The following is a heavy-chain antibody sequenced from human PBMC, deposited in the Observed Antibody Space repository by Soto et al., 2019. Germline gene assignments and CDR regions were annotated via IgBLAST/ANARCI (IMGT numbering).Heavy chain of an antibody. CDR2: INPNSGGT. J-gene: IGHJ5*02. D-gene: IGHD6-6*01. V-gene: IGHV1-2*02. CDR3: ARVSSSSSAAYNWFDP. CDR1: EYTFTGYY. Sequence: GASVKVSCKASEYTFTGYYMHWVRQAPGQGLEWMGWINPNSGGTNYAQKFQGRVTMTRDTSISTAYMELSRLRSDDTAVYYCARVSSSSSAAYNWFDPWGQGTLVTVSS.